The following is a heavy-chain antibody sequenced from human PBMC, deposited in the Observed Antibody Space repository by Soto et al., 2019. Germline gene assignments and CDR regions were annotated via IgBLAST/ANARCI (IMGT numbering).Heavy chain of an antibody. CDR1: GGTLSDYA. CDR3: AVAAVREIMAQESSGMAV. V-gene: IGHV1-69*01. D-gene: IGHD3-10*01. Sequence: QVQLVQSGAEVKTPGSSVKVSCKASGGTLSDYAISWVRQAPGQGLEWMGGIMPTVDSANYAQNFPGRLTISVDESTSTANLELSSLRSEDTAVYYCAVAAVREIMAQESSGMAVWGQGTTVIVSS. CDR2: IMPTVDSA. J-gene: IGHJ6*02.